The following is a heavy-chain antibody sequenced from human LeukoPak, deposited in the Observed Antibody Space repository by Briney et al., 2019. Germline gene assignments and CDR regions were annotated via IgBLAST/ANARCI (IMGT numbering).Heavy chain of an antibody. D-gene: IGHD4-17*01. CDR2: IYPGDSDT. CDR1: GYSFTNYW. V-gene: IGHV5-51*01. CDR3: TRRPTTVTNFDY. Sequence: GESLKISCKGSGYSFTNYWIGWVRQMPGKGLEWMGIIYPGDSDTRYSPSFQGQVTISADKSINTAYLQWRSLKASDTATYYCTRRPTTVTNFDYWGQGTLVTVSS. J-gene: IGHJ4*02.